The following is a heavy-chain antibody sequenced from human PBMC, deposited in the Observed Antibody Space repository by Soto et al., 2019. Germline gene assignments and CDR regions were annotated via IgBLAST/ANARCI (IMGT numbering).Heavy chain of an antibody. CDR3: ARATSDTYNCSSTSCYGGNSGGYMDV. D-gene: IGHD2-2*01. J-gene: IGHJ6*03. Sequence: ASVKVSCKASGYTFTSYYMHWVRQAPGQGLEWMGIINPSGGSTSYAQKFQGRVTMTRDTSTSKVYMELSSLRSEYTAVYYCARATSDTYNCSSTSCYGGNSGGYMDVWGKGTTVTVSS. V-gene: IGHV1-46*03. CDR2: INPSGGST. CDR1: GYTFTSYY.